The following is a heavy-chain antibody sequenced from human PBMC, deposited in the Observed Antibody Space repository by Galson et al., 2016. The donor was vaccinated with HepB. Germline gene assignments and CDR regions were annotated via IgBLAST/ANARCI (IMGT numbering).Heavy chain of an antibody. CDR3: ARVAGRVVEIDN. CDR2: MNTINGKT. V-gene: IGHV1-8*01. D-gene: IGHD5-24*01. J-gene: IGHJ4*02. CDR1: GYPFSSFD. Sequence: SVKVSCKASGYPFSSFDINWVRQATGQGLEWMGWMNTINGKTGYAQKFQGRVTMTRDTSITTAYMELTNLTLEDTVIYYCARVAGRVVEIDNWGQGTLVSVSS.